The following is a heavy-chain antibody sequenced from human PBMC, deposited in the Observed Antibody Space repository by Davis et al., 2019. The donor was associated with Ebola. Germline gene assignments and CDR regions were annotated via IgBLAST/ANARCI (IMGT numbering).Heavy chain of an antibody. CDR1: GGSFSDYY. D-gene: IGHD3-22*01. Sequence: MPGGSLRLSCAVYGGSFSDYYWGWVRQPPGKGLEWIGEVNHFGSTTYNPSLKSRVTISVNTSRNQFSLKLSSVTAADTAMYYCARARITMKVVFSPLFDYWGQGTLVTVSS. J-gene: IGHJ4*02. CDR2: VNHFGST. V-gene: IGHV4-34*01. CDR3: ARARITMKVVFSPLFDY.